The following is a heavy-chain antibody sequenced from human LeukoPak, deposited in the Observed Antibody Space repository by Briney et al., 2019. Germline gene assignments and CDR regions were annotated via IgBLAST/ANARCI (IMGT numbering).Heavy chain of an antibody. CDR1: GYTFTGYY. J-gene: IGHJ6*02. CDR2: INPNSGGT. D-gene: IGHD2-2*01. Sequence: GASVKVSCKASGYTFTGYYMHWVRQAPGQGLEWMGWINPNSGGTNYARKFQGRVTMTRDTSISTAYMELSRLRSDDTAVYYCARSSLYCSSTSCPWDYYGMDVWGQGTTVTFSS. V-gene: IGHV1-2*02. CDR3: ARSSLYCSSTSCPWDYYGMDV.